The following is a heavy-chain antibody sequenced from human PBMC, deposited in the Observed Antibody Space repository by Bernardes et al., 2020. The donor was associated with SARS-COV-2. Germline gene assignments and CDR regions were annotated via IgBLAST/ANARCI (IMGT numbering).Heavy chain of an antibody. CDR3: ASSFYYDSSGSGMYYYGMDV. D-gene: IGHD3-22*01. CDR1: GGTFSSYA. J-gene: IGHJ6*02. CDR2: IIPIFGTA. Sequence: SMKVSCKASGGTFSSYAISWVRQAPGQGLEWMGGIIPIFGTANYAQKFQGRVTITADESTSTAYMELSSLRSEDTAVYYCASSFYYDSSGSGMYYYGMDVWGQGTTVTVSS. V-gene: IGHV1-69*13.